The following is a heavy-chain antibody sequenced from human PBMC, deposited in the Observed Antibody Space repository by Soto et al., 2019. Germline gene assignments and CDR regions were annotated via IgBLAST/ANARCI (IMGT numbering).Heavy chain of an antibody. CDR3: ARAGPEIVGGYFDY. D-gene: IGHD1-26*01. J-gene: IGHJ4*02. Sequence: PGGSLRLSCAASGFTFSSYAMHWVRQAPGKGLEWVAVISYDGSNKYYADSVKGRFTISRDNSKNTLYLQMNSLRAEDTAVYYCARAGPEIVGGYFDYWGQGTLVTVSS. CDR1: GFTFSSYA. CDR2: ISYDGSNK. V-gene: IGHV3-30-3*01.